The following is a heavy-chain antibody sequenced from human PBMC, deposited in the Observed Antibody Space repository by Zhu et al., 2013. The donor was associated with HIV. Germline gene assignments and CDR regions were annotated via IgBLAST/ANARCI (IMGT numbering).Heavy chain of an antibody. CDR2: INPNSGGT. J-gene: IGHJ4*02. D-gene: IGHD6-13*01. CDR1: GFTFTNYA. Sequence: QVQLVQPGSEVKKPGASVKVSCKASGFTFTNYAFNWVRQAPGQGLEWMGWINPNSGGTNYAQKFQGRVTMTRDTSISTAYMELSRLRSDDTAVYYCARVSNRQQLELDYWGQGTLVTVSS. CDR3: ARVSNRQQLELDY. V-gene: IGHV1-2*02.